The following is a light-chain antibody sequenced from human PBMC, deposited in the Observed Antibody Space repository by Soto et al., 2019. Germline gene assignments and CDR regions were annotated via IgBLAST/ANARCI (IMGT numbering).Light chain of an antibody. J-gene: IGLJ1*01. CDR1: SSDVGGYNY. CDR2: DVS. Sequence: QSALTQPASVSGSPGQSITISCTGTSSDVGGYNYVSWYQQHPGKAPKLMIYDVSDRPSGVSNRFSGSKSGNMASLTISGLQAEDEADYYCSSYASGSTLVFGTGTKVTVL. CDR3: SSYASGSTLV. V-gene: IGLV2-14*01.